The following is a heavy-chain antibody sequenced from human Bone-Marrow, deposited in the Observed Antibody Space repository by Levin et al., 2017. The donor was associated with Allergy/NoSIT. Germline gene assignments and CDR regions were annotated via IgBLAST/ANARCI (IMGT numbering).Heavy chain of an antibody. CDR2: ISYDGSNK. D-gene: IGHD3-22*01. CDR1: GFTFSSYG. J-gene: IGHJ4*02. CDR3: AKEIDSSGYFGAADY. Sequence: GESLKISCAASGFTFSSYGMHWVRQAPGKGLEWVAVISYDGSNKYYADSVKGRFTISRDNSKNTLYLQMNSLRAEDTAVYYCAKEIDSSGYFGAADYWGQGTLVTVSS. V-gene: IGHV3-30*18.